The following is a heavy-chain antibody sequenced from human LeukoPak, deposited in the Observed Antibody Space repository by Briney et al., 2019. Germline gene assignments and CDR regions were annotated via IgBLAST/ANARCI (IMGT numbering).Heavy chain of an antibody. CDR1: GYSFTGYY. Sequence: ASVKVSCKASGYSFTGYYMHWVRQAPGQGLEWMGWINPNSGDTKYAQKFQGRVTMTRDTSISTAYMELTRLRSDDTAVYYCARVPTLGIYYYYHYMDVWGKGTTVTVSS. J-gene: IGHJ6*03. CDR3: ARVPTLGIYYYYHYMDV. V-gene: IGHV1-2*02. CDR2: INPNSGDT. D-gene: IGHD7-27*01.